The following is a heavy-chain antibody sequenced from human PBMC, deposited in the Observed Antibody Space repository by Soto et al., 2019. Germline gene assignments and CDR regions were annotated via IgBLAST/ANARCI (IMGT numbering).Heavy chain of an antibody. V-gene: IGHV1-18*01. Sequence: QVQLVQSGAEVKKPGASVKVSCKASGYTFTSYGISWVRQAPGRGLEWMGWISAYNGNTNYAQKLQGRVTMTTDTSTSTAYMELRSLRSDDTAVYYCARVGSPGTMIVVVTDFDYWGQGTLVTVSS. CDR1: GYTFTSYG. J-gene: IGHJ4*02. CDR3: ARVGSPGTMIVVVTDFDY. CDR2: ISAYNGNT. D-gene: IGHD3-22*01.